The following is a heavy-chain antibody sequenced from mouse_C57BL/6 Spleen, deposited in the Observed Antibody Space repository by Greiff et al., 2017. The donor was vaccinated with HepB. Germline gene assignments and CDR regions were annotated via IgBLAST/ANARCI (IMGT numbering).Heavy chain of an antibody. J-gene: IGHJ3*01. CDR3: ARGGDYGSSFAWFAY. V-gene: IGHV1-63*01. CDR2: IYPGGGYT. D-gene: IGHD1-1*01. Sequence: QVQLQQSGAELVRPGTSVKMSCKASGYTFTNYWIGWAKQRPGHGLEWIGDIYPGGGYTNYNEKFKGKATLNADKSSSTAYMQFSSLTSEDSAIYYCARGGDYGSSFAWFAYWGQGTLVTVSA. CDR1: GYTFTNYW.